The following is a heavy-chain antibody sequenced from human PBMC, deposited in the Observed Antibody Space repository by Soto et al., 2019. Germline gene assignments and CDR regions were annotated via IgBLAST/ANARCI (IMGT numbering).Heavy chain of an antibody. CDR1: GGSISSSSYY. CDR2: IYYSGST. V-gene: IGHV4-39*01. Sequence: SETLSLTCTVSGGSISSSSYYWGWIRQPPGKGLEWIGSIYYSGSTYYNPSLKSRVTISVDTSKNQFSLKLSSVTAADTAVYYCARHVRGITIFGVVIMPSYYYYYMDVWGKGTTVTVSS. CDR3: ARHVRGITIFGVVIMPSYYYYYMDV. J-gene: IGHJ6*03. D-gene: IGHD3-3*01.